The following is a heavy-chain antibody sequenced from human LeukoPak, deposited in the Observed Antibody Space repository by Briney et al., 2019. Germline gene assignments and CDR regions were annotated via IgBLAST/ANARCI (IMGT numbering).Heavy chain of an antibody. CDR3: VRGNDYGGPHY. CDR1: GFTFSSYW. Sequence: GGSLRLSCAASGFTFSSYWMYWVRQAPGKGLVWVSRIDRDGSRINYADSVKGRFTISRDNGKNTLFLQMNSLRAEDAAVYYCVRGNDYGGPHYWGQGTLVTVSS. V-gene: IGHV3-74*01. CDR2: IDRDGSRI. D-gene: IGHD4-23*01. J-gene: IGHJ4*02.